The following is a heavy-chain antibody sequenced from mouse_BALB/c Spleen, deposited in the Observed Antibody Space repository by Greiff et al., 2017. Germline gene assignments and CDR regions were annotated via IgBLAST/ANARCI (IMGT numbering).Heavy chain of an antibody. V-gene: IGHV1-54*01. CDR1: GYAFTNYL. J-gene: IGHJ3*01. CDR3: AAYYGSPFAY. D-gene: IGHD1-2*01. CDR2: INPGSGGT. Sequence: QVQLKESGAELVRPGTSVKVSCKASGYAFTNYLIEWVKQRPGQGLEWIGVINPGSGGTNYNEKFKGKATLTADKSSSTAYMQLSSLTSDDSAVYFCAAYYGSPFAYWGQGTLVTVSA.